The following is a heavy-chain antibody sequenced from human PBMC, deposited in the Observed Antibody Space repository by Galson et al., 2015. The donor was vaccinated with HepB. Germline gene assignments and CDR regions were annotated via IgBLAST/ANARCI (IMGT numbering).Heavy chain of an antibody. D-gene: IGHD2/OR15-2a*01. CDR2: TYYRSRWYN. CDR1: GDSVSSNSAA. CDR3: ARGRSNTFDI. J-gene: IGHJ3*02. V-gene: IGHV6-1*01. Sequence: CAISGDSVSSNSAAWNWIKQSPSRGLEWLGRTYYRSRWYNDYAVSVKSRITINPDTSKNQFSLHLNSVTPEDTAVYYCARGRSNTFDIWGQGTMVTVSS.